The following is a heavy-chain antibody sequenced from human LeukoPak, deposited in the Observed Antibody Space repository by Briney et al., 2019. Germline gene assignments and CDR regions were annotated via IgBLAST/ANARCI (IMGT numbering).Heavy chain of an antibody. D-gene: IGHD2/OR15-2a*01. V-gene: IGHV4-39*07. J-gene: IGHJ5*02. CDR2: ILYGGST. CDR1: GGSIYSSNSY. Sequence: SETLSLTCTVSGGSIYSSNSYWGWIRQPPGKGLEWIGSILYGGSTYYNPSLKRRVTISVDTSKNQFSLKLSSVTAADTAVYYCARDAKRFYAANWFDPWGQGTLVTVSS. CDR3: ARDAKRFYAANWFDP.